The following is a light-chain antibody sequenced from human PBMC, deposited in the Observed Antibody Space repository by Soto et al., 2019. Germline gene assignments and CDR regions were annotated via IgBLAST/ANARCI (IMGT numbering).Light chain of an antibody. J-gene: IGLJ2*01. Sequence: QSALTQPASVSGSPGQSITISCTGTSSDIGGYNYVSWYQRHPGRAPKLIIYNVNDRPPWISDRFSSSKSDNAASLTISGLQTEDEADYLCSSYTSTGPQVLFGGGTKVTVL. CDR3: SSYTSTGPQVL. CDR2: NVN. CDR1: SSDIGGYNY. V-gene: IGLV2-14*03.